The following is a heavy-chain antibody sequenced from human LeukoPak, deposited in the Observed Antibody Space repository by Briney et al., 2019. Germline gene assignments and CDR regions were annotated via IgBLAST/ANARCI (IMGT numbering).Heavy chain of an antibody. Sequence: KPSETLSLTCTVSGYSISSGYYWGWIRQPPGKGLEWIGRISSSGSTNYNPSLKSRVTISLDTSKSQFSLNLTSVTAADTAMYYCARGAILTGTSLWGKGTTVTISS. CDR2: ISSSGST. J-gene: IGHJ6*04. V-gene: IGHV4-38-2*02. CDR1: GYSISSGYY. D-gene: IGHD3-9*01. CDR3: ARGAILTGTSL.